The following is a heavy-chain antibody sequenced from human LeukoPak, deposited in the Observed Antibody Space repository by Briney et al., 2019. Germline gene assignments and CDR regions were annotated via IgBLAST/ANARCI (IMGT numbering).Heavy chain of an antibody. CDR3: ARVGGITMIVVLITDAFDI. D-gene: IGHD3-22*01. J-gene: IGHJ3*02. CDR1: GGSFTPYY. Sequence: SETLSLTCTVSGGSFTPYYWSWIRQPPGKGLEWIGHISYSGSTNYNPSLKSRVTISVDTSKNQFSLKLRSVTAADTAVYYCARVGGITMIVVLITDAFDIWGQGTMVTVSS. V-gene: IGHV4-59*12. CDR2: ISYSGST.